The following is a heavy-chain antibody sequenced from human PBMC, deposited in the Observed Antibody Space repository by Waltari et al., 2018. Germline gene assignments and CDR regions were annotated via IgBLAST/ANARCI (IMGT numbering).Heavy chain of an antibody. CDR3: ARVKRYSSGGMDV. Sequence: EVQLVESGGGLVQPGGSLRLSCAASGFTFSSYWMSWVRQAPGKGLEWVANIKQDGSEKDYVDSVKGRFTISRDNAKNSLYLQMNSLRAEDTAVYYCARVKRYSSGGMDVWGQGTTVTVSS. CDR1: GFTFSSYW. J-gene: IGHJ6*02. V-gene: IGHV3-7*03. CDR2: IKQDGSEK. D-gene: IGHD6-19*01.